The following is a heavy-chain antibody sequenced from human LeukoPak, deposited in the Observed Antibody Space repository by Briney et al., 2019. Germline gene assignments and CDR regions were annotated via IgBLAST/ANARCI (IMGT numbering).Heavy chain of an antibody. CDR2: ISAYKGNT. V-gene: IGHV1-18*01. J-gene: IGHJ4*02. Sequence: ASVKVSCKASGYMFINFGITWVRQAPGQGLEWMGWISAYKGNTNYAQKVQGRVTMTTDTSTSTAYMELRSLTSDDTAVYYCARGLTLGFGELLSPRYFDYWGQGTLVTVSS. D-gene: IGHD3-10*01. CDR1: GYMFINFG. CDR3: ARGLTLGFGELLSPRYFDY.